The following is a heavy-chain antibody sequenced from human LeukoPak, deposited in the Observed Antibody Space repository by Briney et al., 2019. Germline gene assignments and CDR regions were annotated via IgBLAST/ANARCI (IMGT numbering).Heavy chain of an antibody. CDR3: AKSVDYYDSSGYRSFDY. CDR1: GGTFSSYA. D-gene: IGHD3-22*01. V-gene: IGHV1-69*05. Sequence: SVKVSCKASGGTFSSYAISWVRQAPGQGLEWMGRIIPIFGTANYAQKFQGRVTITTDESTSTAYLELSSLRSEDAAVYYCAKSVDYYDSSGYRSFDYWGQGTLVTASS. CDR2: IIPIFGTA. J-gene: IGHJ4*02.